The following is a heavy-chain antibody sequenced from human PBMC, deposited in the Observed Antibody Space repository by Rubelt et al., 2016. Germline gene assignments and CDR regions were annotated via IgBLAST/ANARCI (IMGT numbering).Heavy chain of an antibody. CDR1: GASISIFY. CDR3: ARGWGSSWYYFDY. D-gene: IGHD6-13*01. Sequence: LSLTCTVSGASISIFYWSWIRQSAGQGLEWIGRVDPSGSTNSNPSLKSRITMSVDTSKNQFSLKLNSVTAADTAVYFCARGWGSSWYYFDYWGQGILVTVSS. V-gene: IGHV4-4*07. J-gene: IGHJ4*02. CDR2: VDPSGST.